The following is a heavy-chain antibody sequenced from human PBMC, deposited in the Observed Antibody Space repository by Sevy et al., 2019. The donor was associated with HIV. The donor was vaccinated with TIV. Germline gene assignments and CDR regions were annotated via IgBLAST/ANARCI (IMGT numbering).Heavy chain of an antibody. V-gene: IGHV3-72*01. J-gene: IGHJ3*02. D-gene: IGHD2-2*01. Sequence: GGSLRLSCAASGFTFSDHYMDWVRQAPGKGLEWVGRTRNKANSYTTEYAASVKGRFTISRDDSKNSLYLQMNSLKTEDTAVYYCAREHRLGYCSSTSCWDAFHIWGQGTMVTVSS. CDR3: AREHRLGYCSSTSCWDAFHI. CDR2: TRNKANSYTT. CDR1: GFTFSDHY.